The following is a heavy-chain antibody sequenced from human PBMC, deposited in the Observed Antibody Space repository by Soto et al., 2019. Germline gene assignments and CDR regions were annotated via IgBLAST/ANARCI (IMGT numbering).Heavy chain of an antibody. V-gene: IGHV1-58*02. CDR2: INAGSGNT. CDR3: AARSSGPYYDFGMDV. CDR1: GYTFTSYA. Sequence: SVKVSCKASGYTFTSYAMHWARQAPGQRLEWIGWINAGSGNTNYAQKFQERVTITRDMSTSTAYMELSSLRSEDTAVYYCAARSSGPYYDFGMDVWGQGTTVTVSS. D-gene: IGHD3-3*01. J-gene: IGHJ6*02.